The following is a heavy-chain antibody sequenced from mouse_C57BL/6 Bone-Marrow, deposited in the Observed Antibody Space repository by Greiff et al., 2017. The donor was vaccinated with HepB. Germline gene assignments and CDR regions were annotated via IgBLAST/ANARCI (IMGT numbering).Heavy chain of an antibody. CDR3: ARTGTILDWYFDF. D-gene: IGHD2-10*02. CDR1: GYTFTSYW. CDR2: IHPNSGST. V-gene: IGHV1-64*01. Sequence: QVQLQQPGAELVKPGASVKLSCKASGYTFTSYWMHWVKQRPGQGLEWIGMIHPNSGSTNYNEKFKSKATLTVDKSSSTAYMQLRSLTSEDSAVYYCARTGTILDWYFDFWGTGTTVTVSA. J-gene: IGHJ1*03.